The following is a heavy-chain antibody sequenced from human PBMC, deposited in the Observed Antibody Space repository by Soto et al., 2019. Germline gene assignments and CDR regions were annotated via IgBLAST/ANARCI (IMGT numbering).Heavy chain of an antibody. D-gene: IGHD6-13*01. CDR1: VSTSTCNA. J-gene: IGHJ6*02. Sequence: SLWLYSGESVSTSTCNALHWVPQDRGGRLEWVQVISYDGSNKYYADHVKGRFTISRDNSKNTLYLQMNSLRAEDTAVYYFARDNRGYRSLAGYGIDVWGQGTTVTVSS. CDR3: ARDNRGYRSLAGYGIDV. CDR2: ISYDGSNK. V-gene: IGHV3-30-3*01.